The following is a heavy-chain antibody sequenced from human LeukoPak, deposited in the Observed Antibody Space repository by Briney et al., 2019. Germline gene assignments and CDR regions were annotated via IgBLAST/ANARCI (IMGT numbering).Heavy chain of an antibody. V-gene: IGHV3-23*01. D-gene: IGHD4-17*01. CDR1: GFIYNTYA. J-gene: IGHJ4*02. Sequence: PGGSLRLSCAVSGFIYNTYAMTWVRQAPGKGLEWVSSIDNSGDYTYYADSVKGRFTISRDNSKNTLYLQMNSLRAEDTAVYYCAKSPYGDSYWGQGTLVTVSS. CDR2: IDNSGDYT. CDR3: AKSPYGDSY.